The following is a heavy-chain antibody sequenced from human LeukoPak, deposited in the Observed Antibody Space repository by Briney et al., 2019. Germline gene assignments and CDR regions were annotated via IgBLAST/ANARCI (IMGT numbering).Heavy chain of an antibody. J-gene: IGHJ4*02. Sequence: SETLSLTCTVPGGSISSYYWSWIRQPPGKGREWIGYIYYSGSTNYNPSLKSRVTISVDTSKNQFSLKLSSVTAADTAVYYCARGPAHYNWNYSDYWGQGTLVTVSS. CDR3: ARGPAHYNWNYSDY. CDR2: IYYSGST. CDR1: GGSISSYY. D-gene: IGHD1-20*01. V-gene: IGHV4-59*01.